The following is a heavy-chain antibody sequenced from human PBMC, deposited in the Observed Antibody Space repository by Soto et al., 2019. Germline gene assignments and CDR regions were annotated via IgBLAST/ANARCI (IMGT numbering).Heavy chain of an antibody. J-gene: IGHJ4*02. CDR3: ARDAATVGQSSSWNY. CDR2: ISAYNGNT. V-gene: IGHV1-18*01. Sequence: GASVKVSCKASGYTFTSYGISWVRQAPGQGLEWMGWISAYNGNTNYAQKLQGRVTMTTDTSTSTAYMELRSLRSDDTAVYYCARDAATVGQSSSWNYWGQGTLVTVSS. CDR1: GYTFTSYG. D-gene: IGHD6-13*01.